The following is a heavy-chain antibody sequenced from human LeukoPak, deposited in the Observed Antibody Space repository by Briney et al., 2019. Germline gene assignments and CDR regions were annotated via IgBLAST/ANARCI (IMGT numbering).Heavy chain of an antibody. V-gene: IGHV4-59*08. Sequence: PSETLSLTCTVSGGSISSYYWSWIRQPPGKGLEWIGYIYYSGSTNYNPSLKSRVTISVDTSKNQFSLKLSSVTAADTAVYYCARHVGYSSSSRNWFDPWGQGTLVTVSS. CDR1: GGSISSYY. CDR2: IYYSGST. CDR3: ARHVGYSSSSRNWFDP. D-gene: IGHD6-6*01. J-gene: IGHJ5*02.